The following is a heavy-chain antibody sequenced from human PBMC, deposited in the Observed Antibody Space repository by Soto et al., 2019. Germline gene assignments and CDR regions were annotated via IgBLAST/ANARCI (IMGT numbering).Heavy chain of an antibody. CDR1: GFIFSNNW. J-gene: IGHJ4*02. CDR2: RKQDGSAE. CDR3: AIRISPRVLDS. V-gene: IGHV3-7*05. D-gene: IGHD2-21*01. Sequence: EVQLVESGGGLVQPGGSLRLSCAASGFIFSNNWMSWVRQAPGKGLEWVAHRKQDGSAEDYVGSEKGRSTIARDNAKNSRYLQISSLSTEEAAVYYGAIRISPRVLDSWGQGTLVTVSP.